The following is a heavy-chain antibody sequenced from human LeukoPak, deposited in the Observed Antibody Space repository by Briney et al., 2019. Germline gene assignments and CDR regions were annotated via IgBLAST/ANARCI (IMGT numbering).Heavy chain of an antibody. CDR1: GFTSGFTFGDYA. Sequence: GGSLRLSCTASGFTSGFTFGDYAMSWVRQAPGKGLEWVGFIRTKAYGGITEYAASVKGRFTISRDGSKSIAYLQMNSLKAEDTAVYYCTRTYYDSSGYLFDYWGQGTLVTVSS. CDR3: TRTYYDSSGYLFDY. D-gene: IGHD3-22*01. J-gene: IGHJ4*02. V-gene: IGHV3-49*04. CDR2: IRTKAYGGIT.